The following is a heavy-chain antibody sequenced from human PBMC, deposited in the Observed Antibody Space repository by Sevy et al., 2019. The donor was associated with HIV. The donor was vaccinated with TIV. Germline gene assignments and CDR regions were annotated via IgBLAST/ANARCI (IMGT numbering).Heavy chain of an antibody. V-gene: IGHV4-39*01. CDR3: ARRLYLGSGSYSKGPNWFDP. Sequence: SETLSLTCTVSGGSISSSSYYWGWIRQPPGKGLEWIGSIYYSGSTYYNPSLKSRVTISVDTSKNHFSLKLGAAPAADTAVYYCARRLYLGSGSYSKGPNWFDPWGQGTLVTVSS. CDR1: GGSISSSSYY. D-gene: IGHD3-10*01. J-gene: IGHJ5*02. CDR2: IYYSGST.